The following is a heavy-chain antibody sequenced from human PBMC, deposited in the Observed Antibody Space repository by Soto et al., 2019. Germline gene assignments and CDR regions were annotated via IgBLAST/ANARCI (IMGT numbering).Heavy chain of an antibody. J-gene: IGHJ4*02. CDR1: GFTFSSDA. CDR3: AKFVSRYCSGGSCSVDY. CDR2: ISGSGGST. D-gene: IGHD2-15*01. V-gene: IGHV3-23*01. Sequence: GGSLRLSCAASGFTFSSDAMIWVRQALGMGLEWVSAISGSGGSTYYADSVKGRFTISRDNSKNTLYLQINSLRAEDTAVYYCAKFVSRYCSGGSCSVDYWGQGTLVTVSS.